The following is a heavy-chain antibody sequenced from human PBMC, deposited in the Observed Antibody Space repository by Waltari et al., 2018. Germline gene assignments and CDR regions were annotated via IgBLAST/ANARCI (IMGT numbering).Heavy chain of an antibody. J-gene: IGHJ4*02. CDR2: IIPIFGTA. Sequence: QVQPVQSGAEVKKPGSSVKVSCKASGGTFSSYAISWVRQAPGQGLEWMGGIIPIFGTANYAQKFQGRVTITADKSTSTAYMELSSLRSEDTAVYYCARAGTWGGAYDSSGYRDYWGQGTLVTVSS. CDR1: GGTFSSYA. CDR3: ARAGTWGGAYDSSGYRDY. V-gene: IGHV1-69*14. D-gene: IGHD3-22*01.